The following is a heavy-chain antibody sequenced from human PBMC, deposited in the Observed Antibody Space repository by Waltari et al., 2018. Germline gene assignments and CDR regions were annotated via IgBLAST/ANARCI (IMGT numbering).Heavy chain of an antibody. CDR2: IKQEGSEK. CDR3: ARVSIVGATFDY. CDR1: GFTFSSYW. D-gene: IGHD1-26*01. Sequence: EVQLVESGGGLVQPGGSLRLSCAASGFTFSSYWMSWVRQAPGKGLEWGANIKQEGSEKYYVDSVKGRFTISRDNAKNSLYLQMNSLRAEDTAVYYCARVSIVGATFDYWGQGTLVTVSS. J-gene: IGHJ4*02. V-gene: IGHV3-7*01.